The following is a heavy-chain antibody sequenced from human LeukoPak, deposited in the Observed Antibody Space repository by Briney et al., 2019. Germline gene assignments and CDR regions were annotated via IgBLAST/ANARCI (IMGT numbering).Heavy chain of an antibody. CDR1: GYTFTSYA. Sequence: ASVKVSCKASGYTFTSYAMHWVRQAPGQRLEWMGWINAGNGNTKYSQKFQGRVTITRDTSASTTYMELSSLRSEDTAVYYCARAYSIAAPPKAFDIWGQGTMVTVSS. CDR3: ARAYSIAAPPKAFDI. V-gene: IGHV1-3*01. CDR2: INAGNGNT. J-gene: IGHJ3*02. D-gene: IGHD6-6*01.